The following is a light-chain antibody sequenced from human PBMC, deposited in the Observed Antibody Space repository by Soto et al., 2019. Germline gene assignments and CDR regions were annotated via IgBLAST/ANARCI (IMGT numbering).Light chain of an antibody. Sequence: DIQMTQSPSTLSASVGDRVTITCRASQSISNYLAWYQQKPGKAPKVLIYDASSLESVVPLRFSGSGSGTEFTLTISSLQPDDFATYYCQEYDSYSSTFGQGTKLQIK. CDR1: QSISNY. V-gene: IGKV1-5*01. CDR3: QEYDSYSST. J-gene: IGKJ2*01. CDR2: DAS.